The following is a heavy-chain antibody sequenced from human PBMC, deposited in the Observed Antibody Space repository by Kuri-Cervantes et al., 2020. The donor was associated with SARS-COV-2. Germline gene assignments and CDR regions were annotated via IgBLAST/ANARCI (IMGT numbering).Heavy chain of an antibody. CDR2: ISSSSSYI. CDR1: GFNFSDYY. D-gene: IGHD5-18*01. CDR3: ARDTLRRGHNDAFDI. J-gene: IGHJ3*02. Sequence: GESLKISCAGSGFNFSDYYITRIRQAPGKGLEWVSSISSSSSYIYYADSVKGRFTISRDNAKNSLYLQMNSLRAEDTAVYYCARDTLRRGHNDAFDIWGQGTMVTVSS. V-gene: IGHV3-11*06.